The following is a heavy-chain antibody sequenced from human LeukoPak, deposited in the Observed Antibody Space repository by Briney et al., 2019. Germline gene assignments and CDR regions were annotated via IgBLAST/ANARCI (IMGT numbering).Heavy chain of an antibody. Sequence: SETLSLTCTVSGGSVSGYYWSWIRQPPGKGLEWIGYIYYSGSTNYNPSLKSRVTISVDTSKNQSSLNLTSVTVADTAIYYCARTSGFFDSGGFYQQNPYYFQYWGQGVLVTVSS. CDR2: IYYSGST. CDR1: GGSVSGYY. CDR3: ARTSGFFDSGGFYQQNPYYFQY. V-gene: IGHV4-59*02. D-gene: IGHD3-22*01. J-gene: IGHJ4*02.